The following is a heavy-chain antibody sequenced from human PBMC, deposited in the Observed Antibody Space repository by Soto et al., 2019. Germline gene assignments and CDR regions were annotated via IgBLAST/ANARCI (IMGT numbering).Heavy chain of an antibody. D-gene: IGHD1-26*01. CDR3: ARDRRGSYPPYYYYGMDV. J-gene: IGHJ6*02. CDR2: IIPILGTA. CDR1: GGTFSSYA. V-gene: IGHV1-69*01. Sequence: QVQLVQSGAEVKKPGSSVKVSCKASGGTFSSYAISWVRQAPGQGLEWMGGIIPILGTANYAQKFQGRVTITADESTSTAYMELSSLRSEDTAVYYGARDRRGSYPPYYYYGMDVWGQGTTVTVSS.